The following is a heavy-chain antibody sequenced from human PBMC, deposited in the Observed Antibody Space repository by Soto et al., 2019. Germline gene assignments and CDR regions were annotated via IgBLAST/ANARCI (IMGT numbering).Heavy chain of an antibody. J-gene: IGHJ6*02. Sequence: PSETLSLTCTVSGGSISSYYWSWIRQPPGKGLEWIGYIYYSGSTNYNPSLKSRDTISVDTSKNQFSLKLSSVTAADTAVYYCARGPYYGSGSYYHYYYYYGMDVWGQGTTVT. CDR2: IYYSGST. CDR3: ARGPYYGSGSYYHYYYYYGMDV. V-gene: IGHV4-59*01. D-gene: IGHD3-10*01. CDR1: GGSISSYY.